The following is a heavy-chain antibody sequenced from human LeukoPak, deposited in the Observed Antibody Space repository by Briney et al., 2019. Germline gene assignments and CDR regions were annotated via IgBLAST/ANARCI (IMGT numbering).Heavy chain of an antibody. V-gene: IGHV3-74*01. J-gene: IGHJ6*02. D-gene: IGHD2-8*01. CDR1: GFTFSSYW. CDR2: INSDGSST. CDR3: AKDLGYCTNGVCYTGWHYYYGMDV. Sequence: PGGSLRLSCAASGFTFSSYWMHWVRQAPGKGLVWVSRINSDGSSTSYADSVKGRFTISRDNAKNTLYLQMNSLRAEDTALYYCAKDLGYCTNGVCYTGWHYYYGMDVWGQGTTVTVSS.